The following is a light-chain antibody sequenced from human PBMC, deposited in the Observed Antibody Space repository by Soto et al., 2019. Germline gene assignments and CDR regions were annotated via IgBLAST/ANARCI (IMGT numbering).Light chain of an antibody. CDR3: QQSYSTPPYT. J-gene: IGKJ2*01. CDR2: AAS. Sequence: DIQMTQSPSSLSASVGDRVTITCRASQSITSYLNWYQKKPGKAPKLLIYAASNLQSGVPSRFSGSGSGTDFTLTISSLQPEDFATYYCQQSYSTPPYTFGQGTKLEIK. V-gene: IGKV1-39*01. CDR1: QSITSY.